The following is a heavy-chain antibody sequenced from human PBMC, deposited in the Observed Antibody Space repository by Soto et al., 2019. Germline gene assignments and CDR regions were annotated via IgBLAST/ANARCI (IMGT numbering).Heavy chain of an antibody. CDR1: GFTFSSYG. CDR3: ASSYYDFWRNPATLGYMDV. D-gene: IGHD3-3*01. Sequence: GGSLRLSCAASGFTFSSYGMHWVRQAPGKGLEWVAVIWYDGSNKYYADSVKGRFTISRDNSKNTLYLQMNSLRAEDTAVYYCASSYYDFWRNPATLGYMDVWGKGTTVTVSS. CDR2: IWYDGSNK. J-gene: IGHJ6*03. V-gene: IGHV3-33*01.